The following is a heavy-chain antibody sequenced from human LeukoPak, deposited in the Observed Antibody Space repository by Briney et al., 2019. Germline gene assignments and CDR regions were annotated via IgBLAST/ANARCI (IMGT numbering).Heavy chain of an antibody. CDR3: AGPPYSSSWYYFDY. CDR2: INHRGNA. J-gene: IGHJ4*02. V-gene: IGHV4-34*01. CDR1: GGSFSGYY. Sequence: SETLSLTCVVHGGSFSGYYWSWIRQPPGKGLEWIGEINHRGNANYNPSLKSRVTMSVDTSQNQVSLKLSSVTAADTAVYYCAGPPYSSSWYYFDYWGQGTLVTVSS. D-gene: IGHD6-13*01.